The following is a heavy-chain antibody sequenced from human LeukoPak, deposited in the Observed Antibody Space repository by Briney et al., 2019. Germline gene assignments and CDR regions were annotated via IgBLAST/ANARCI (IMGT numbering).Heavy chain of an antibody. CDR2: IYYSGST. D-gene: IGHD6-19*01. CDR1: GGSLSGYY. CDR3: ARVGSSSGWYGFDYYYYMDV. V-gene: IGHV4-59*01. Sequence: SETLSLTCTVSGGSLSGYYWSWMRQPPGKGLEWIGYIYYSGSTNYNPSLTSRVTISVDTSKNQFSLKLSSVTAADTAVYYCARVGSSSGWYGFDYYYYMDVWGKGTTVTVSS. J-gene: IGHJ6*03.